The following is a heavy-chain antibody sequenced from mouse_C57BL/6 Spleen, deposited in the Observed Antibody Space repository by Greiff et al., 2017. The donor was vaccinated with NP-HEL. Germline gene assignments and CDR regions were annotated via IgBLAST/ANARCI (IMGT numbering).Heavy chain of an antibody. CDR3: ARGIRDYAMDY. J-gene: IGHJ4*01. CDR2: ISYDGSN. D-gene: IGHD2-12*01. CDR1: GYSFTSGYY. Sequence: EVQRVESGPGLVKPSKSLSLTCSVSGYSFTSGYYWYWIRPFPGNQLEWMGFISYDGSNNYNPSRKNRISNTRDTSKNQFFLKLNSVTTEDTATYYCARGIRDYAMDYGGQGTSVTVSS. V-gene: IGHV3-6*01.